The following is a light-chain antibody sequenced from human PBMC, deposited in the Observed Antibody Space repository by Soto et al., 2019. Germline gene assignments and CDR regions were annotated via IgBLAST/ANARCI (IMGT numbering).Light chain of an antibody. CDR1: SSNIGSNF. V-gene: IGLV1-47*01. CDR2: RNT. CDR3: AAWDDSLNVV. Sequence: QLVLTQPPSASGTPGQRVTMSCSGSSSNIGSNFVYWYQHLPGTAPKLLMYRNTQRPSGVPDRFSGSKSGTSASLAISGLRSEDEADYYCAAWDDSLNVVFGGGTKLTVL. J-gene: IGLJ2*01.